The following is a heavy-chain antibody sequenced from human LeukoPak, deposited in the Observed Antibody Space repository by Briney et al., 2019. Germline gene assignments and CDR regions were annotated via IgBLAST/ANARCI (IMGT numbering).Heavy chain of an antibody. Sequence: KPSETLSLTCTVSGGSISSSSYYWGWIRQPPGKGLEWIGSIHYSGSTYYNPSLKSRVTISVDTSKNQFSLKLSSVTAADTAVYYCASRGYSYGPVEPDAFDIWGQGTMVTVSS. CDR2: IHYSGST. V-gene: IGHV4-39*01. CDR1: GGSISSSSYY. J-gene: IGHJ3*02. D-gene: IGHD5-18*01. CDR3: ASRGYSYGPVEPDAFDI.